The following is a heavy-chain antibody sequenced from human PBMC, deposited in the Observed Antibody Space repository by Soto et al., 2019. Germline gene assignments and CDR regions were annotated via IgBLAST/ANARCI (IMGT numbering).Heavy chain of an antibody. Sequence: PWGSLGLSCAASGVPFISYAMSGVRKAPGKGLEWGSAISGSGGSTYYADSVKGRFTISRDNSKNTLYLQMNSLRAEDTAVYYCAKGAEVAGPFDDWGQGTLVTVSS. CDR1: GVPFISYA. CDR2: ISGSGGST. CDR3: AKGAEVAGPFDD. V-gene: IGHV3-23*01. D-gene: IGHD6-19*01. J-gene: IGHJ4*02.